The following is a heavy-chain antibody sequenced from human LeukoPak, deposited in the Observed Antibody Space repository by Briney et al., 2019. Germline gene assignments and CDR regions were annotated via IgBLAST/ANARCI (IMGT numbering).Heavy chain of an antibody. D-gene: IGHD2-8*01. CDR2: ISGSGGST. Sequence: ETLSLTCTASGGSISSSYWSWVRQAPGKGLEWVSGISGSGGSTYYTDSVKGRFTISRDNSNNTAYLQMNSLRAEDTAVYFCTKGRGSRVYTSSDSWGHGTLVTVSS. J-gene: IGHJ5*01. CDR1: GGSISSSY. CDR3: TKGRGSRVYTSSDS. V-gene: IGHV3-23*01.